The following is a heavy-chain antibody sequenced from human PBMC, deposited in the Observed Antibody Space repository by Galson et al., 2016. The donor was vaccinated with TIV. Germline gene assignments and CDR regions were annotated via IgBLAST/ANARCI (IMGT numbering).Heavy chain of an antibody. CDR2: INPSGGST. D-gene: IGHD4-17*01. Sequence: SVKVSCKASGYTFTSYYMHWVRQAPGQGPEWMGIINPSGGSTSYAQKFQGRVTMTRDTSMRTDYMELSSLRSEDTAVYYCVRGYGDHDYWGQGTLVTVSS. CDR1: GYTFTSYY. V-gene: IGHV1-46*01. J-gene: IGHJ4*02. CDR3: VRGYGDHDY.